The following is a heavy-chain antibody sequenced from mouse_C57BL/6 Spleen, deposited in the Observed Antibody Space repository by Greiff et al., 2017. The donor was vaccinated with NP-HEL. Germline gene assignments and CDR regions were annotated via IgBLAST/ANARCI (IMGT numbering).Heavy chain of an antibody. Sequence: EVQRVESGGGLVKPGGSLKLSCAASGFTFSSYTMSWVRQTPEKRLEWVATISGGGGNTYYPDSVKGRFTISRDNAKNTLYLQMSSLRSEDTALYYCARKDSNHGGTWFAYWGQGTLVTVSA. CDR3: ARKDSNHGGTWFAY. V-gene: IGHV5-9*01. J-gene: IGHJ3*01. CDR1: GFTFSSYT. D-gene: IGHD2-5*01. CDR2: ISGGGGNT.